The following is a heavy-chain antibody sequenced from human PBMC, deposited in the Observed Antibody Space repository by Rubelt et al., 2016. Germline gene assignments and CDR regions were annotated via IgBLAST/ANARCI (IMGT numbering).Heavy chain of an antibody. Sequence: QLQLQESGPGLVKPSETLSLTCTVSGGSISSSSYYWGWIRQPPGKGLEWIGSIYYSGSTNYNPSLKSRVTISVDTSKNQFSLKLSSVTAADTAVYYCARRAIYYYFDYWGQGTLVTVSS. CDR3: ARRAIYYYFDY. CDR1: GGSISSSSYY. CDR2: IYYSGST. V-gene: IGHV4-39*07. D-gene: IGHD1-26*01. J-gene: IGHJ4*02.